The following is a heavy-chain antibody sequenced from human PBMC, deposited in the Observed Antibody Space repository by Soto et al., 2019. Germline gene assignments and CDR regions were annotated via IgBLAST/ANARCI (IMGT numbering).Heavy chain of an antibody. CDR1: GFTFDDYA. CDR3: AKGEIAARRAYYYYFYMDV. Sequence: GGSLSLSCAASGFTFDDYAMHWVRQAPGKGLEWASGISWNSGSIGYADSVKGRFNISRDNAKNPLYLQMNSLRAEDTALYYCAKGEIAARRAYYYYFYMDVWGKGNTVTVSS. V-gene: IGHV3-9*01. D-gene: IGHD6-13*01. CDR2: ISWNSGSI. J-gene: IGHJ6*03.